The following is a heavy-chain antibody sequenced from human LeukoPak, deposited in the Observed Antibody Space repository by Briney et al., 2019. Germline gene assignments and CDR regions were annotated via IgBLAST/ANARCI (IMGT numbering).Heavy chain of an antibody. D-gene: IGHD1-14*01. CDR1: GGSFSGYY. V-gene: IGHV4-34*01. CDR3: AXXXXXXXXXTLTPKPNFDY. J-gene: IGHJ4*02. Sequence: SETLSLTCAVYGGSFSGYYWSWIRQLPGKGLEWIGEINHSGSTNYNPSLKSRVTISVDTSENQFSLKLSSVTAADTAVYYCAXXXXXXXXXTLTPKPNFDYWGQGTLVTVSS. CDR2: INHSGST.